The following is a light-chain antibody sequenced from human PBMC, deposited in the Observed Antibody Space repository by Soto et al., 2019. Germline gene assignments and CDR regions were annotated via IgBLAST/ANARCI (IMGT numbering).Light chain of an antibody. CDR2: EVN. V-gene: IGLV2-8*01. CDR1: SSDVGGSNF. Sequence: QSALTQPPSASGSPGQSVTISCTGTSSDVGGSNFVSWYQQHPGKAPNLLLYEVNKRPPGVPNRFSGSKSGNTASLTVSGLQPEDEADYHGSSYSVRDNLIFGGGTKVTVL. CDR3: SSYSVRDNLI. J-gene: IGLJ2*01.